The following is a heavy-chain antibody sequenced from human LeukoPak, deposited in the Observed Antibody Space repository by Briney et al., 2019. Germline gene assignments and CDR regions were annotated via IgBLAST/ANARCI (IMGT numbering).Heavy chain of an antibody. Sequence: ASVKVSCKASGYTLTTYGISWVRQAPGQGLEWMGWISGYIGNTNYAQKFQGRVTMTTDTPTSTAYMELRSLRSDDTAVYYCARVGTVYGDYHFDNWGQGTLVTVSS. J-gene: IGHJ4*02. V-gene: IGHV1-18*01. CDR2: ISGYIGNT. CDR3: ARVGTVYGDYHFDN. D-gene: IGHD4-17*01. CDR1: GYTLTTYG.